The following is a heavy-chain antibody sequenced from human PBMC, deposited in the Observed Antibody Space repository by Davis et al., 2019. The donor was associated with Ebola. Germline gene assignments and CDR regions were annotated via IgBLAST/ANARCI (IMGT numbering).Heavy chain of an antibody. D-gene: IGHD2-15*01. V-gene: IGHV3-53*05. CDR3: AARYSSFFGFDS. CDR2: IYYGDST. CDR1: GFTVNNNY. Sequence: GGSLRLSCAGSGFTVNNNYMTWVRQAPGKGLEWVSIIYYGDSTFYTDSVKGRFTIFRDNSKNTVYLQMNSLRAEDTAVYYCAARYSSFFGFDSWGQGTLVTVSS. J-gene: IGHJ5*01.